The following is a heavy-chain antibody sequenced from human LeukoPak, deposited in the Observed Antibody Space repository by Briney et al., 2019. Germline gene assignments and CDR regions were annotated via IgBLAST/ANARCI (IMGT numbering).Heavy chain of an antibody. J-gene: IGHJ5*02. CDR1: GGSISSYY. CDR3: ARHESSSWENWFDP. Sequence: PSETLSLTCTVSGGSISSYYWSWIRQPPGKGLEWTGYIYYSGSTNYNPSLKSRVTISVDTSKNQFSLKLTSVTAADTAVYYCARHESSSWENWFDPWGQGTLVTVSS. V-gene: IGHV4-59*08. CDR2: IYYSGST. D-gene: IGHD6-6*01.